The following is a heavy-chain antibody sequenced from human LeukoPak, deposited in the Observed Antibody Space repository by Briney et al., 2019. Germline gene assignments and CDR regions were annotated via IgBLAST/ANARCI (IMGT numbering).Heavy chain of an antibody. CDR2: IYYSGST. CDR3: ARAGYCSSTSCFNWFDP. J-gene: IGHJ5*02. Sequence: SETLSLTCTVSGGSISSYYWSWIRQPPGKGLEWIGYIYYSGSTNYNPSLKSRVTISVDTSKNQFSLKLSSVTAADTAVCYCARAGYCSSTSCFNWFDPWGQGTLVTVSS. CDR1: GGSISSYY. V-gene: IGHV4-59*01. D-gene: IGHD2-2*01.